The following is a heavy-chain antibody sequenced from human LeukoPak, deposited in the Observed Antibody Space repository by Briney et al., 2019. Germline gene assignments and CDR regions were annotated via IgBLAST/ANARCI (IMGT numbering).Heavy chain of an antibody. Sequence: ASVKVSCKGSGYTLSELSMHWVRQAPGKGLEWRGGFDPEDGETLYAQKFQGRVTMTEDTSTDTAYMELSSLRSEDTAVYYCATEAAAALVYFDYWGQGTLVTVSS. J-gene: IGHJ4*02. V-gene: IGHV1-24*01. CDR1: GYTLSELS. CDR2: FDPEDGET. D-gene: IGHD6-13*01. CDR3: ATEAAAALVYFDY.